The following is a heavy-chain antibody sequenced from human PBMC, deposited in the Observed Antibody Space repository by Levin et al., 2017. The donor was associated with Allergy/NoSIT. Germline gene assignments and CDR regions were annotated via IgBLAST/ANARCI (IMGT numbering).Heavy chain of an antibody. V-gene: IGHV4-38-2*02. J-gene: IGHJ4*02. CDR3: AREGGSYYPYYFDY. D-gene: IGHD3-16*01. Sequence: PSETLSLTCAVSASSISTGYYWGWIRQPPGKGLEWIGSIYHSGGTYYNPSLKSRVTISVDTSRNQFSLKLSSVTAADTAVYYCAREGGSYYPYYFDYWGQGTLIIVSS. CDR1: ASSISTGYY. CDR2: IYHSGGT.